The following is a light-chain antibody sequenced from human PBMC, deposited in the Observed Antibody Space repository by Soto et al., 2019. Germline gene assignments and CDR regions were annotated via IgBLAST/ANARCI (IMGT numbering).Light chain of an antibody. J-gene: IGKJ1*01. CDR2: WSS. V-gene: IGKV4-1*01. CDR3: QQYYKTPWT. CDR1: QSVLYRSNNQNY. Sequence: IVMTQSPDSLAVSLGERATINCKSSQSVLYRSNNQNYLAWYQHRPGQPPRLLIYWSSTRESGVPDRFSGSGSGTDFTLTISSPQAEDVAVYYCQQYYKTPWTFGQGTKVDNK.